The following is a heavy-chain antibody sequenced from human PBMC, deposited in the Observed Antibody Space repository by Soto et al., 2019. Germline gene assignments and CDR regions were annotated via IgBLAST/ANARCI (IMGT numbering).Heavy chain of an antibody. CDR1: GFTFSSYG. D-gene: IGHD4-4*01. Sequence: QVQLVESGGGVVQPGRSLRLSCAASGFTFSSYGMHWVRQAPGKGLEWVAVIAYDESSEYYADSVKGRFTISRDNSRNTLYLQMNGLKTEDTAVFYCAAGQSRDDYNSALDYWGQGTLITVSS. CDR2: IAYDESSE. CDR3: AAGQSRDDYNSALDY. J-gene: IGHJ4*02. V-gene: IGHV3-30*03.